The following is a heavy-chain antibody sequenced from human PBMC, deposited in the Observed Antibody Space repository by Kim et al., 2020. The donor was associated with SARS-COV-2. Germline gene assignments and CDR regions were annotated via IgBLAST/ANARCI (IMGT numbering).Heavy chain of an antibody. J-gene: IGHJ3*02. Sequence: ASVKVSCKASGYTFTSYDINWVRQATGQGLEWMGWMNPNSGNTGYAQKFQGRVTMTRNTSISTAYMELSSLRSEDTAVYYCARWDGDRGKTYYDFWSGYYRSRAFDIWGQGTMVTVSS. CDR3: ARWDGDRGKTYYDFWSGYYRSRAFDI. CDR1: GYTFTSYD. V-gene: IGHV1-8*01. CDR2: MNPNSGNT. D-gene: IGHD3-3*01.